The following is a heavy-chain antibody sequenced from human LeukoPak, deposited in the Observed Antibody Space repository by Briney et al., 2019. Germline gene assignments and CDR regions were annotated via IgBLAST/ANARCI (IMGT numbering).Heavy chain of an antibody. CDR3: ARLQSPARGMDV. Sequence: GGSLRLSCAASGFTVSSNYMSWVRQAPGKGLEWVSVIYSGGSTYYADSVKGRFTISRDNSKNTLYLQMNSLRAEDTAVYYCARLQSPARGMDVWGQGTTVTVSS. V-gene: IGHV3-53*01. CDR2: IYSGGST. CDR1: GFTVSSNY. J-gene: IGHJ6*02.